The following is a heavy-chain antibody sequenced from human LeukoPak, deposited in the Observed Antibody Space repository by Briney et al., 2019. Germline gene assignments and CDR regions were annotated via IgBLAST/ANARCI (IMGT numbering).Heavy chain of an antibody. J-gene: IGHJ3*02. Sequence: PGGSLRLSCAASGFTFSSYAMSWVRQAPGKGLEWVSAISGSGGSTYYADSVKGRFTISRDNSKNTLYLQMNSLRAEDTAVYYCAKGRGYCSSTSCRKAFDIWGQGTMVTVSS. CDR1: GFTFSSYA. D-gene: IGHD2-2*01. CDR3: AKGRGYCSSTSCRKAFDI. V-gene: IGHV3-23*01. CDR2: ISGSGGST.